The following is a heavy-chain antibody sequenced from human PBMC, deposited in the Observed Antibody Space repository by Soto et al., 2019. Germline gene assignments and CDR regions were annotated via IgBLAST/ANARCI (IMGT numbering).Heavy chain of an antibody. J-gene: IGHJ3*02. CDR3: ARGIGNIVGVPAAVIREYAFGI. Sequence: QVQLQESGPGLVKPSETLSLTCTVSGGSVSSGSYYWSWIRQPPGQGLEWIGSIFYSGSTNYNPSHKQRATKSADTSKYEFCQKLSAVTAADTGVYYCARGIGNIVGVPAAVIREYAFGIWGQGTMVTVAS. D-gene: IGHD2-2*01. V-gene: IGHV4-61*01. CDR2: IFYSGST. CDR1: GGSVSSGSYY.